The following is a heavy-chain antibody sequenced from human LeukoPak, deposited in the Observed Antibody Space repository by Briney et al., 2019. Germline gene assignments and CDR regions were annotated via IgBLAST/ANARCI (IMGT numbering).Heavy chain of an antibody. D-gene: IGHD2-15*01. CDR2: ISYDGSNK. CDR3: AKGVGGYCSGGSCYYRYHYLDV. V-gene: IGHV3-30*18. J-gene: IGHJ6*03. Sequence: PGGSLRLSCAASGFTFSSYGMHWVRQAPGKGLEWVAVISYDGSNKYYADSVKGRFTISRDNSKNTLYLQMNSLRAEDTAVYYCAKGVGGYCSGGSCYYRYHYLDVWGKGTTGTISS. CDR1: GFTFSSYG.